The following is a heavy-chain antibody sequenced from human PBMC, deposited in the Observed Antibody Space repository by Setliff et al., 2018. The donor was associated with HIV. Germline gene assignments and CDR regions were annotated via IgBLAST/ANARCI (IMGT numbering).Heavy chain of an antibody. J-gene: IGHJ4*02. CDR3: ARARRPDYNFWSGYFGEFDY. CDR1: GYTFTGYY. CDR2: INPNSVVT. Sequence: ASVKVSCKTSGYTFTGYYMHWVRQAPGQGLAWMGWINPNSVVTNYAQKFLGWVTMTRDTSINTVYMELSRLRSDDTSLYYCARARRPDYNFWSGYFGEFDYWGQGTLVTVSS. V-gene: IGHV1-2*04. D-gene: IGHD3-3*01.